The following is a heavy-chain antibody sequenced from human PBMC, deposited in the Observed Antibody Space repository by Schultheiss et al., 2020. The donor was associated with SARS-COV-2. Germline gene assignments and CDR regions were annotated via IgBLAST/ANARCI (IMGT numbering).Heavy chain of an antibody. D-gene: IGHD3-22*01. CDR3: ARHGDGGYYYVAH. CDR1: GGSFSGYY. CDR2: IHYSGST. Sequence: SETLSLTCAVYGGSFSGYYWSWIRQPPGKGLEWIGYIHYSGSTYYNPSLNNRVTMSVDTSNNQLSLTLTSVTAADTALYYCARHGDGGYYYVAHWGQGTLVTVLL. V-gene: IGHV4-34*01. J-gene: IGHJ4*02.